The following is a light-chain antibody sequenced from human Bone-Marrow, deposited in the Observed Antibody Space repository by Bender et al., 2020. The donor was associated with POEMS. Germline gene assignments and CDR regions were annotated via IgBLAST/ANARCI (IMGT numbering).Light chain of an antibody. CDR1: SSDVGAYNS. J-gene: IGLJ2*01. CDR3: SSSAGSGTLL. Sequence: QSALTQPRSVSGSPGQSVTISCTGTSSDVGAYNSVSWYQQHPGGAPKLMIYEDTKRPSGVSDRFSGSKSGNTASLTISGLQTEDEADYYCSSSAGSGTLLFGGGTKLTVL. V-gene: IGLV2-11*01. CDR2: EDT.